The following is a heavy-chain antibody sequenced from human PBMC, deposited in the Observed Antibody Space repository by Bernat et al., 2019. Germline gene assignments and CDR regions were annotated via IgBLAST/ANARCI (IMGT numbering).Heavy chain of an antibody. CDR2: IIPILGIA. Sequence: NFSSYTISWVRQAPGQGLEWMGRIIPILGIANYAQKFQGRVTITADKSTSTAYMELSSLRSEDTAVYYCAREPGRVAAKMYAFDIWG. V-gene: IGHV1-69*02. D-gene: IGHD2-15*01. J-gene: IGHJ3*02. CDR1: NFSSYT. CDR3: AREPGRVAAKMYAFDI.